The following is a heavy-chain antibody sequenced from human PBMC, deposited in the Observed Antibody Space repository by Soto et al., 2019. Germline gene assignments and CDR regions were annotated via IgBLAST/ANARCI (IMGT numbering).Heavy chain of an antibody. CDR2: IIPIFGTA. Sequence: SVKVSCKASGGTFSSYAISWVRQAPGQGLEWMGGIIPIFGTANYAQKFQGRVTITADESTSTAYMELSSLRSEDTAVYYCARDQLYYNDISGRPLNAFDVWGQGTMVTVSS. V-gene: IGHV1-69*13. CDR1: GGTFSSYA. D-gene: IGHD3-22*01. CDR3: ARDQLYYNDISGRPLNAFDV. J-gene: IGHJ3*01.